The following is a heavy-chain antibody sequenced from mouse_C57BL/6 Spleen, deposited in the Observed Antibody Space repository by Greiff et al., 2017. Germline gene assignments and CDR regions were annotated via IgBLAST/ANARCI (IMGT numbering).Heavy chain of an antibody. J-gene: IGHJ4*01. Sequence: EVKLVESGAGLVKPGGSLKLSCAASGFTFSSYAMSWVRQTPEKRLEWVAYISSGGDYTYYAENVKGRFTLSRDNARNTLYLQIRSLKSEDSAMYYCTRAEASAMDDWGQGTSVTVSA. CDR2: ISSGGDYT. CDR1: GFTFSSYA. V-gene: IGHV5-9-1*02. CDR3: TRAEASAMDD.